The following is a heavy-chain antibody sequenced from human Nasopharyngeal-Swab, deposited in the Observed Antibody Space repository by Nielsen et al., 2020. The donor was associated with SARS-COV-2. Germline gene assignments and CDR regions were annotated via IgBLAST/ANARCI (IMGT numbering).Heavy chain of an antibody. J-gene: IGHJ4*02. D-gene: IGHD4-17*01. CDR1: GFTFDTFG. Sequence: GGSLRLSCAASGFTFDTFGMTWVRQAPGKGLEWVSRISGSGSGPYYADSVKGRFTISRDNSKNTQYLQMNSLRADDTPVYYCAKGGVSVYGDSYYFDFWGQGTLVTVSS. CDR2: ISGSGSGP. V-gene: IGHV3-23*01. CDR3: AKGGVSVYGDSYYFDF.